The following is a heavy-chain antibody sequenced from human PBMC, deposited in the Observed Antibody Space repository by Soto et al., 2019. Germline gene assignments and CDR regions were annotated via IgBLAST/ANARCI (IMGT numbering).Heavy chain of an antibody. CDR3: ARAPKYYYDSSGYFS. CDR2: ISAYNGNT. CDR1: GYTFTSYG. D-gene: IGHD3-22*01. J-gene: IGHJ5*02. V-gene: IGHV1-18*01. Sequence: ASVKVSCKASGYTFTSYGSSWVRQAPGQGLEWMGWISAYNGNTNYAQKLQGRVTMTTDTSTSTAYLELRSLRSDDTAVYYCARAPKYYYDSSGYFSWGQGTLVTVSS.